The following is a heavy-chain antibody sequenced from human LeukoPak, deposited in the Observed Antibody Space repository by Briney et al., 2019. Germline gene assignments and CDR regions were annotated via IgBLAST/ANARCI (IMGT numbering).Heavy chain of an antibody. CDR3: ARDSSGWYHWFDP. J-gene: IGHJ5*02. CDR1: GYTFTNYG. D-gene: IGHD6-19*01. Sequence: ASVKVSCKASGYTFTNYGISWVRQAPGQGLEWLGWISGYNGNTKFAQKLQGRVTMTTDTSTSTAHMALRSLRSDDTAVYYCARDSSGWYHWFDPWGQGTLVTVSS. V-gene: IGHV1-18*01. CDR2: ISGYNGNT.